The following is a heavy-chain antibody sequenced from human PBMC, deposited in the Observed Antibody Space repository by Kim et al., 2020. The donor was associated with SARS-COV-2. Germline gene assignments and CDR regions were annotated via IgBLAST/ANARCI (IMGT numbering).Heavy chain of an antibody. CDR3: ARGGWSGLNDAFDI. CDR2: IKYDGSNK. D-gene: IGHD3-3*01. CDR1: GFTFSSYA. J-gene: IGHJ3*02. V-gene: IGHV3-30-3*01. Sequence: GGSLRLSCAASGFTFSSYAMHWVRQAPGKGLEWVAVIKYDGSNKYYADSVKGRFTISRDNSKNTLYLQMNSLRAEDTAVYYCARGGWSGLNDAFDIWGQGTMVTVSS.